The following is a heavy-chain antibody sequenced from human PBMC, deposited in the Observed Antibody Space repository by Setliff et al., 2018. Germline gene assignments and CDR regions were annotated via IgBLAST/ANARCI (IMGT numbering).Heavy chain of an antibody. Sequence: PSETLSLTCAVSGYSSSSGFSWVWIRQSPGKGLEWIEEINHRGSTNYSPSLRSRVTMSVDTSKNQVSLKLTSLTAADTAVYYCARPHGGGYAFDIWGQGTMVTVSS. CDR2: INHRGST. V-gene: IGHV4-38-2*01. CDR3: ARPHGGGYAFDI. J-gene: IGHJ3*02. D-gene: IGHD5-12*01. CDR1: GYSSSSGFS.